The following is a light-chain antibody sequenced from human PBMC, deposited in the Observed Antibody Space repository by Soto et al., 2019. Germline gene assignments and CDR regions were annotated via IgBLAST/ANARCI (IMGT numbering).Light chain of an antibody. CDR3: SSYTSSSTWV. CDR2: SNS. V-gene: IGLV1-44*01. J-gene: IGLJ3*02. CDR1: SSNIGGNT. Sequence: QSVLTQPPSASGTPGQRVTFSCSGSSSNIGGNTVSWFQHLPRTAPKLLIFSNSQRPSGVPDRFSGAKSGTSASLAISGLQSEDEADYYCSSYTSSSTWVFGGGTKVTVL.